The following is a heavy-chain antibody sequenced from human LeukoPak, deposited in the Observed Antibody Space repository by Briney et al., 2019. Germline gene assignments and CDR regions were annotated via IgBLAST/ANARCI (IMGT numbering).Heavy chain of an antibody. D-gene: IGHD3-16*02. Sequence: GGPLRLSCAASGLSLSDAWMTWVRQVPGKGLEWVGHIKSKTSGGIPDYGAPVKDRFTLSRDDSKNTVYLQMSSLRTHHTALSYCAKERPVSGWGVICYWGRGTLVTVSS. V-gene: IGHV3-15*01. CDR3: AKERPVSGWGVICY. J-gene: IGHJ4*02. CDR2: IKSKTSGGIP. CDR1: GLSLSDAW.